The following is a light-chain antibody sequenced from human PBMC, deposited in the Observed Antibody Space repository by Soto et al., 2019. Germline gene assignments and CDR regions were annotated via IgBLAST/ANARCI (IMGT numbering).Light chain of an antibody. CDR2: EVT. J-gene: IGLJ1*01. Sequence: QSALTQPASVSGSPGQSITISCTGTSGDIGSYNRVSWYQQHPGKAPKLIIYEVTDRPSGVSNRFSGSKSGNTASLTISGLQAEDLAEYYCSSYTNINTRACVFGTGTKVTVL. V-gene: IGLV2-14*01. CDR1: SGDIGSYNR. CDR3: SSYTNINTRACV.